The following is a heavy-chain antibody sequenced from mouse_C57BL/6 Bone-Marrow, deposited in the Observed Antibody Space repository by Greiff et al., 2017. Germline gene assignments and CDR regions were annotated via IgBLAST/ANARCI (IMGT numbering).Heavy chain of an antibody. CDR3: TRDTTVVYWYFDV. CDR2: ISSGGDYI. J-gene: IGHJ1*03. CDR1: GFTFSSYA. Sequence: EVKLVESGEGLVKPGGSLKLSCAASGFTFSSYAMSWVRQTPEKRLEWVAYISSGGDYIYYADTVKGRFTISRDNARNTPYLQMSSLKSEDTAMYYCTRDTTVVYWYFDVWGTGTTVTVSS. D-gene: IGHD1-1*01. V-gene: IGHV5-9-1*02.